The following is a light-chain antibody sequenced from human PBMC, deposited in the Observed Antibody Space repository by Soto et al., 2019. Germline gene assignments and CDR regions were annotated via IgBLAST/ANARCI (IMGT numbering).Light chain of an antibody. J-gene: IGKJ4*01. CDR2: DAS. CDR1: QSVGNNN. Sequence: EIVLTQSPGTLSLSPGERATLSCRASQSVGNNNLAWYQQKPGQAPRFLIYDASSRATGTPDRFSGSGSGTDFTLTISRLEPEDFAVYYCQQYGSTPLTFGGGTKVEIK. CDR3: QQYGSTPLT. V-gene: IGKV3-20*01.